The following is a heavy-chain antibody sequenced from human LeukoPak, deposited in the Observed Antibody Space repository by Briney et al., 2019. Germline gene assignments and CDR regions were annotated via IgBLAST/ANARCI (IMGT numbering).Heavy chain of an antibody. CDR1: GFTFSSYW. J-gene: IGHJ4*02. D-gene: IGHD2-2*01. V-gene: IGHV3-7*01. Sequence: GGSLRLSCAASGFTFSSYWMSWVRQAPGKGLEWVANIKQDGSEKCYVDSVKGRFTISRDNAKNSLYLQMNSLGAEDTAVYYCASTGYRYCSSTSCFPWGQGTLVTVSS. CDR2: IKQDGSEK. CDR3: ASTGYRYCSSTSCFP.